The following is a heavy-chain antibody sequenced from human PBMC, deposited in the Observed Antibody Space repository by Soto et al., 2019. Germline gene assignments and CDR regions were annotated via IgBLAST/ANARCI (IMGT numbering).Heavy chain of an antibody. Sequence: GGSLRLSCAASGFTFGSYAMNWVRQAPGKGLEWVSVISGSGTGTNYADFVKGRFTISRDNSKNTLYLQMNSLRAEDTAVYYCANGVYACGGDCSFPPDPDYYYGMNVWGQGTTVTVSS. CDR2: ISGSGTGT. V-gene: IGHV3-23*01. D-gene: IGHD2-21*02. CDR3: ANGVYACGGDCSFPPDPDYYYGMNV. J-gene: IGHJ6*02. CDR1: GFTFGSYA.